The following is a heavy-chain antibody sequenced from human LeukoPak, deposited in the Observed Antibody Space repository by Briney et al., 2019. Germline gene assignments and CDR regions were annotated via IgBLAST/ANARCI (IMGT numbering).Heavy chain of an antibody. D-gene: IGHD3-10*01. CDR2: FDPEDGET. Sequence: ASVKVSCKVSGYTLTELSMHWVRQAPGKGLDWMGGFDPEDGETIYAQKFQGRVTMTEDTSTDTAYMELSSLRSEDTAVYYCATAKRSFGELLYFGYWGQGALVTVSS. CDR1: GYTLTELS. CDR3: ATAKRSFGELLYFGY. J-gene: IGHJ4*02. V-gene: IGHV1-24*01.